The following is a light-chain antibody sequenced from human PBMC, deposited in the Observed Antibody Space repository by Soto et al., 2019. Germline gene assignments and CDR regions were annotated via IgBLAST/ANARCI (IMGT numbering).Light chain of an antibody. CDR1: SSNIGNNA. J-gene: IGLJ1*01. CDR2: YDD. V-gene: IGLV1-36*01. Sequence: QSVLAQPPSVSEAPRQRVTISCSGSSSNIGNNAVNWYQQLPGKAPKFLIYYDDLPPSGVSDRFSGSKSGTSASLAISGLQSEDEADYYCAAWDDSLNGYVFGTGTQLTVL. CDR3: AAWDDSLNGYV.